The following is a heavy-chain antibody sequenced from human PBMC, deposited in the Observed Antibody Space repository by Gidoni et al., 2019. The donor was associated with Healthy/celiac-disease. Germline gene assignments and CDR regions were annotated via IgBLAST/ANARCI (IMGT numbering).Heavy chain of an antibody. CDR2: MNPNSGNT. CDR1: GYTFTSYD. CDR3: ARLHSSWYLYYYYGMDV. V-gene: IGHV1-8*01. D-gene: IGHD6-13*01. J-gene: IGHJ6*02. Sequence: QVQLVQSGAEVTKPGASVKVSCKASGYTFTSYDINWVRQATGQGLEWMGWMNPNSGNTGYAQKFQGRVTMTRNTSISTAYMELSSLRSEDTAVYYCARLHSSWYLYYYYGMDVWGQGTTVTVSS.